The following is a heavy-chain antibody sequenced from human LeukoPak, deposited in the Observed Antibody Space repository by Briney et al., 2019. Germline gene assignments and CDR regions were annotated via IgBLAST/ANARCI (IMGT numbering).Heavy chain of an antibody. D-gene: IGHD2-2*01. Sequence: GRSLRLSCAASGFTFSSYGMHWVRQAPGKGLEWVAVIWYDGSNKYYADSVKGRFTISGDNSKNTLYLQMNSLRAEDTAVYCCARDRQGIVVVPAAIFGWFDPWGQGTLVTVSS. CDR3: ARDRQGIVVVPAAIFGWFDP. CDR2: IWYDGSNK. V-gene: IGHV3-33*01. CDR1: GFTFSSYG. J-gene: IGHJ5*02.